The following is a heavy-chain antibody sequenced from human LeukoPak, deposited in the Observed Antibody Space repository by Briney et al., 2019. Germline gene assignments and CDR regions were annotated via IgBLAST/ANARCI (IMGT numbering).Heavy chain of an antibody. CDR3: AEPEGGYYDIRPD. CDR2: ISGSGGST. J-gene: IGHJ4*02. Sequence: GGSLRLSCAASGFTFSSYTMSWVRQAPGKGLEWVSAISGSGGSTYYADSVKGRFTISRDNSKNTLYLQMNSLRAEDTAVYYCAEPEGGYYDIRPDWGQGTLVTVSS. D-gene: IGHD3-22*01. CDR1: GFTFSSYT. V-gene: IGHV3-23*01.